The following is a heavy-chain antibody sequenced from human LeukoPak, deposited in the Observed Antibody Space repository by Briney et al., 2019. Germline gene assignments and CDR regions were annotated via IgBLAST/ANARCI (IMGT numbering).Heavy chain of an antibody. Sequence: GGSLRLSCAASGFTFSDYYMSWIRQAPGKGLEWVSYISSSGSTIYYADSVEGRFTISRDNAKNSLYLQMNSLRAEDTAVYYCGKAMADYEGPWDYWGQGTLVTVSS. D-gene: IGHD3-22*01. CDR1: GFTFSDYY. V-gene: IGHV3-11*04. J-gene: IGHJ4*02. CDR3: GKAMADYEGPWDY. CDR2: ISSSGSTI.